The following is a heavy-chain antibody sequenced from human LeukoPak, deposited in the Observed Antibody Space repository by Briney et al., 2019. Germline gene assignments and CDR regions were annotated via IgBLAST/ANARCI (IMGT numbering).Heavy chain of an antibody. V-gene: IGHV3-66*01. CDR1: GFTVSSNY. CDR3: ATNFDWFYYFDY. J-gene: IGHJ4*02. Sequence: GGSLRLSCAASGFTVSSNYMSWVRQAPGKGLEWVSVIYSGGSTYYADSVKGRFTISRDNSKNTLYLQMTSLRAEDTAVYYCATNFDWFYYFDYWGQGTLVTVSS. CDR2: IYSGGST. D-gene: IGHD3-9*01.